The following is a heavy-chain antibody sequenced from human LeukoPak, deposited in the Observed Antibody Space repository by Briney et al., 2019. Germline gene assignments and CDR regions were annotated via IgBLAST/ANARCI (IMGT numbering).Heavy chain of an antibody. CDR3: ARGVGNYDFWSGYYLNWVDP. D-gene: IGHD3-3*01. Sequence: SETLSLTCAVYGGSFSGYYWSWIRQPPGKGLEWIGEINHSGSTNYNPSLKSRVTISVDTSKNQFSLKLSSVTAADTAVYYCARGVGNYDFWSGYYLNWVDPWGQGTLVTVSS. CDR2: INHSGST. CDR1: GGSFSGYY. J-gene: IGHJ5*02. V-gene: IGHV4-34*01.